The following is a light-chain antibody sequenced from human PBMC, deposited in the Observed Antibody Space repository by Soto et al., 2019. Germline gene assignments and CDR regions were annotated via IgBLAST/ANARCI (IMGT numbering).Light chain of an antibody. Sequence: QSVLTQPPSASGTRGQRITISCSGSNSNIGDNTVNWFQQLPGMAPRLLISTNNQRPSGVPDRFTASKSGTSGSLAISGLQSEDEADYYCASWDDKLNGVVFGGGTKLTVL. V-gene: IGLV1-44*01. J-gene: IGLJ2*01. CDR3: ASWDDKLNGVV. CDR1: NSNIGDNT. CDR2: TNN.